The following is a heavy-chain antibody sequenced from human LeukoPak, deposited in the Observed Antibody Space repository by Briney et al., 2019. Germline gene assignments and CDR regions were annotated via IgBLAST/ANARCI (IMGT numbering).Heavy chain of an antibody. CDR1: VYTFPNYG. D-gene: IGHD3-22*01. CDR3: ARRGVYYYDSSGRANYFFDY. CDR2: ITPYNGNT. J-gene: IGHJ4*02. V-gene: IGHV1-18*01. Sequence: ASVKVSCKASVYTFPNYGINWVRQAPGQGLEWVGWITPYNGNTNYAQKLQGGVTMTTDTSTSTAYMELRSLRPDDTAMYYCARRGVYYYDSSGRANYFFDYWGQGTLVTVSS.